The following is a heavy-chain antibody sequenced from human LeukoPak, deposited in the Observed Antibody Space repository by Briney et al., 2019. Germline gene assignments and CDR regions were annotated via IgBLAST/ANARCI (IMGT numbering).Heavy chain of an antibody. J-gene: IGHJ4*02. V-gene: IGHV4-38-2*01. CDR3: ARICSSTSCLGSFDY. Sequence: PSETLSLTCAVSGYSISSGYYWGWIRQPPGRGLEWIGSIYHGGSIYYNPSLRSRVTISVDTSKNQFSLKLSSVTAADTAVYYCARICSSTSCLGSFDYWGQGTLVIVSS. CDR1: GYSISSGYY. CDR2: IYHGGSI. D-gene: IGHD2-2*01.